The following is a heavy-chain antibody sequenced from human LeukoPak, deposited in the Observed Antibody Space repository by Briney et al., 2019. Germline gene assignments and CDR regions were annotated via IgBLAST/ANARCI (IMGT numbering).Heavy chain of an antibody. CDR1: GFTFSSYS. D-gene: IGHD3-22*01. Sequence: GGSLRLSCAASGFTFSSYSMNWVRQAPGKGLEWVSSISSSSTYIDYADSMKGRFTISRDNAKNSLYLQMNSLRAEDTAVYYCARFITGPYYFDYWGQGTLVTVSS. CDR2: ISSSSTYI. J-gene: IGHJ4*02. V-gene: IGHV3-21*01. CDR3: ARFITGPYYFDY.